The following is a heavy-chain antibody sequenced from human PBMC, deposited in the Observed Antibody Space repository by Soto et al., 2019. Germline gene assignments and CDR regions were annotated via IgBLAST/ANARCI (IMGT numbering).Heavy chain of an antibody. Sequence: KPSETLSLTCAVYGGSFSGYYWSWIRQPPGKGLEWIGEINHSGSTNYNPSLKSRVTVSVDTSKNQFSLKLSSVTAADTAVYYCARVSPYGSGSELRYYFDYWGQGTLVTVSS. CDR1: GGSFSGYY. D-gene: IGHD3-10*01. J-gene: IGHJ4*02. CDR2: INHSGST. V-gene: IGHV4-34*01. CDR3: ARVSPYGSGSELRYYFDY.